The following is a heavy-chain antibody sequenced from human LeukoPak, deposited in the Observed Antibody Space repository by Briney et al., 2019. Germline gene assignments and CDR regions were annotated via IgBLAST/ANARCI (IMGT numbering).Heavy chain of an antibody. D-gene: IGHD6-19*01. Sequence: PSETLSLTCTVSGGSISSYYWSWIRQPPGKGLEWIGYIYNSRSTNYNPSLKSRVTISIDTSKNQFSLKLSSVTAADTAVYYCGAESERWLVRSWGQGTLVTVSS. CDR2: IYNSRST. V-gene: IGHV4-59*01. CDR3: GAESERWLVRS. J-gene: IGHJ4*02. CDR1: GGSISSYY.